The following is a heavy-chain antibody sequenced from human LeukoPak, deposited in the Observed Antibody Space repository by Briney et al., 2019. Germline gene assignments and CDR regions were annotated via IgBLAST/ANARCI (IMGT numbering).Heavy chain of an antibody. CDR2: INPSGGST. CDR3: ARHLMVRGARSEFDY. D-gene: IGHD3-10*01. J-gene: IGHJ4*02. Sequence: ASVKVSCKASGYTFTSYYMHWVRQAPGQGLEWMGIINPSGGSTSYAQKFQGRVTMTRDMSTSTVYMELSSLKASDTAMYYCARHLMVRGARSEFDYWGQGTLVTVSS. V-gene: IGHV1-46*01. CDR1: GYTFTSYY.